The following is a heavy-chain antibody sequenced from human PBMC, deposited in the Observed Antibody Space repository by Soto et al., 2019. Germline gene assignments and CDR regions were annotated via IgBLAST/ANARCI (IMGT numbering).Heavy chain of an antibody. CDR1: GGSISSGGYY. D-gene: IGHD2-15*01. J-gene: IGHJ5*02. CDR2: IYYSGST. Sequence: QVQLQESGPGLVKPSQTLSLTCTVSGGSISSGGYYWSWIRQHPGKGLEWIGYIYYSGSTYYNPSLKSRGTIAVDTSKTQFSLKLSSVTAADTAVYYCARVPYVRVALAEMNWFDPWGQGTLVTFSS. CDR3: ARVPYVRVALAEMNWFDP. V-gene: IGHV4-31*03.